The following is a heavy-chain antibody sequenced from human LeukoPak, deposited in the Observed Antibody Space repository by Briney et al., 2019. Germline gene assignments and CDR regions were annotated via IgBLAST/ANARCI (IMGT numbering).Heavy chain of an antibody. CDR2: ITNTGGST. V-gene: IGHV3-23*01. Sequence: PGESLRLSCAASGFTFSSYAMSWVRQAPGKGLEWVSAITNTGGSTYYADSVKGRFTISRDKSKNTLYLQMNSLRAEDTAIYYCAGLQPPIDCSRTSCYGFDYWGQGTLVTVSS. CDR1: GFTFSSYA. J-gene: IGHJ4*02. D-gene: IGHD2-2*01. CDR3: AGLQPPIDCSRTSCYGFDY.